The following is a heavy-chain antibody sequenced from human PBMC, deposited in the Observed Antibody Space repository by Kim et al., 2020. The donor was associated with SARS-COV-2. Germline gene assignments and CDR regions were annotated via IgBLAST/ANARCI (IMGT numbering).Heavy chain of an antibody. V-gene: IGHV3-23*01. Sequence: DSVKGRFTISRDNSKNTLYLQMNSLRAEDTAVYYCAKESLKWIQLWCWDYWGQGTLVTVSS. CDR3: AKESLKWIQLWCWDY. J-gene: IGHJ4*02. D-gene: IGHD5-18*01.